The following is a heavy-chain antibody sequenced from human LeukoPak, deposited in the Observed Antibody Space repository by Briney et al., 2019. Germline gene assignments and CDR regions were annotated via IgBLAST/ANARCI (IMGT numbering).Heavy chain of an antibody. V-gene: IGHV3-7*03. CDR1: GFTFSTYW. CDR3: TGGSHFDY. D-gene: IGHD2-15*01. CDR2: IKQDGSEK. Sequence: PGGSLRPSCAASGFTFSTYWMHWVRQAPGKGLEWVANIKQDGSEKYHVDSVKGRFTISRDNAKNSLYLQMNSLRAEDTAVYYCTGGSHFDYWGQGTLVTVSS. J-gene: IGHJ4*02.